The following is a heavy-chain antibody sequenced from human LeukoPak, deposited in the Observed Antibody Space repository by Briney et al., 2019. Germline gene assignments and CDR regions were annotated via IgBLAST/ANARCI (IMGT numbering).Heavy chain of an antibody. D-gene: IGHD4-23*01. CDR3: ARDRNGGNSYFDY. CDR1: GGTFSSYA. Sequence: SVKVSCKASGGTFSSYAISWVRQAPGQGLEWMGGVIPIFGTANYAQKFQGRVTITTDESTSTAYMELSSLRSEDTAVYYCARDRNGGNSYFDYWGQGTLVTVS. J-gene: IGHJ4*02. V-gene: IGHV1-69*05. CDR2: VIPIFGTA.